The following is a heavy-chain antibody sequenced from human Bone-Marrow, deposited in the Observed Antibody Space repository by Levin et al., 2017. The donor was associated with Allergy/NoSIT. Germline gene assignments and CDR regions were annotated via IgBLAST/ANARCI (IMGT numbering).Heavy chain of an antibody. V-gene: IGHV3-48*03. J-gene: IGHJ4*02. CDR1: GFTFSSHT. CDR3: ARSNSRDGYNYFFDS. Sequence: QTGESLKISCAASGFTFSSHTMNWVRQAPGKGLEWVSFIRASGMTTYYADSVRGRFTVSRDDAKNSLYLEMNSLRGDDTGVYYCARSNSRDGYNYFFDSWGQGTLVTVSS. D-gene: IGHD5-24*01. CDR2: IRASGMTT.